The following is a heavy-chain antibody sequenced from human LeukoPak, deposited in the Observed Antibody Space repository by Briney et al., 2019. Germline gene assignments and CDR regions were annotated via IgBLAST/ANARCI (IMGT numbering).Heavy chain of an antibody. D-gene: IGHD4/OR15-4a*01. CDR3: ARGGAWDYGVLDV. CDR2: ISDTAGTT. Sequence: GGSLRLSCAASGFSFTNHAMTWVRQAPGEGLQWLSTISDTAGTTFYADSVQGRFTISRDVSNNTLYLQMGGLRADDTAVYYTARGGAWDYGVLDVWGQGTLVTVSS. J-gene: IGHJ4*02. CDR1: GFSFTNHA. V-gene: IGHV3-23*01.